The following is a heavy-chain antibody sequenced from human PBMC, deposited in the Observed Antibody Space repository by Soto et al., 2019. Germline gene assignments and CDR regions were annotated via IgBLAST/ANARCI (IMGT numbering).Heavy chain of an antibody. Sequence: QVQLVESGGGVVQPGRSLRLSCAASGFTFSSYGMHWVRQAPGKGLEWVAVISYDGSNKYYADSVKGRFTISRDNSKNTLYLQMSSLRAEDTAVYYCAKDREGDFDYWGQGTLVTVSS. CDR2: ISYDGSNK. CDR1: GFTFSSYG. CDR3: AKDREGDFDY. J-gene: IGHJ4*02. V-gene: IGHV3-30*18. D-gene: IGHD3-16*01.